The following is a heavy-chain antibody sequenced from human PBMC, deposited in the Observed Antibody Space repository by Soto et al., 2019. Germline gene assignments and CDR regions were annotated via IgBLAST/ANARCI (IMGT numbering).Heavy chain of an antibody. Sequence: QVQLQESGPGLVKPSETLSLTCTVSGGSISSYYWSWIRQPPGKGLEWIGYIYYSGSTNYNPSLKSRVTLSVDTSKNQFSLKLSSVTAADTAVYYCAREGVSSSWYNYYCMDVWGQGTTVTVSS. D-gene: IGHD6-13*01. V-gene: IGHV4-59*01. CDR2: IYYSGST. CDR1: GGSISSYY. CDR3: AREGVSSSWYNYYCMDV. J-gene: IGHJ6*02.